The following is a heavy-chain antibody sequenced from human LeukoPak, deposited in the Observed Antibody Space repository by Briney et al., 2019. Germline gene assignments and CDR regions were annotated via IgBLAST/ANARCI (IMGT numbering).Heavy chain of an antibody. J-gene: IGHJ3*02. Sequence: SETLSLTCTVSGGSISSYYWSWIRQPAGKGLEWIGRIYTSGSTYYNPSLKSRVTISVDTSKNQFSLKLSSVTAADTAVYYCARDVEMASPGAFDIWGQGTMVTVSS. V-gene: IGHV4-4*07. CDR2: IYTSGST. CDR1: GGSISSYY. D-gene: IGHD5-24*01. CDR3: ARDVEMASPGAFDI.